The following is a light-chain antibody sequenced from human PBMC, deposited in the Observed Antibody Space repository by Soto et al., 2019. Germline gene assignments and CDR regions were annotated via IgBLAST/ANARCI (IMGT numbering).Light chain of an antibody. V-gene: IGLV1-44*01. J-gene: IGLJ2*01. CDR1: SSNIGSNT. CDR3: AAWDDSLNGVV. CDR2: SNN. Sequence: QSALTQSPSASGTPGQRVTISCSGSSSNIGSNTVNWYQQLPGTAPKLLIYSNNQRPSGVPGRFSGSKSGTSASLAISGLQSEDEADYYCAAWDDSLNGVVFGGGTKLTVL.